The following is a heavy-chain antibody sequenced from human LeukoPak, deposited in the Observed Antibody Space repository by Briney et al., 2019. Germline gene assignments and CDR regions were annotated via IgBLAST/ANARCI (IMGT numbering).Heavy chain of an antibody. Sequence: GASVKVSCKASGYTFTSYYMHWVRQAPGQGLEWMGIINPSGGSTSYAQKFQGRVTMTRDMSTSTVYMELSSLRSEDTAIYYCTRDSGSYFRGYCFDYWGQGTLVTVSS. CDR2: INPSGGST. V-gene: IGHV1-46*01. CDR3: TRDSGSYFRGYCFDY. CDR1: GYTFTSYY. J-gene: IGHJ4*02. D-gene: IGHD1-26*01.